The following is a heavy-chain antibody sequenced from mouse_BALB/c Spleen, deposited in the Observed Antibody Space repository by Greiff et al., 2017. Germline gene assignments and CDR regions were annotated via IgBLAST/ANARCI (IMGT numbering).Heavy chain of an antibody. Sequence: EVQRVESGGGLVKPGGSLKLSCAASGFAFSSYDMSWVRQTPEKRLEWVAYISSGGGSTYYPDTVKGRFTISRDNAKNTLYLQMSSLKSEDTAMYYCARHGELGRGYFDYWGQGTTLTVSS. CDR1: GFAFSSYD. V-gene: IGHV5-12-1*01. CDR3: ARHGELGRGYFDY. CDR2: ISSGGGST. D-gene: IGHD4-1*01. J-gene: IGHJ2*01.